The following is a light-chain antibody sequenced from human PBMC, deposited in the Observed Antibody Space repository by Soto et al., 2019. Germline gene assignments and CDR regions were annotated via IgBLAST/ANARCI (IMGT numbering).Light chain of an antibody. CDR2: GAS. J-gene: IGKJ1*01. CDR1: HHVATN. CDR3: QQYTARPPWT. Sequence: EIVMTQSPVTLSVSPGERATLSCRASHHVATNLAWYQQKPGQPPRLLIYGASTRATGVSARFSGSGSGTEFTLTIGSLQADYFAVYYCQQYTARPPWTFGQGTRV. V-gene: IGKV3-15*01.